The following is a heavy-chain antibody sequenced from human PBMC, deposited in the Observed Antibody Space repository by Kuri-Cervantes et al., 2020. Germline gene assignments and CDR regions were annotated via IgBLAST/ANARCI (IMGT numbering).Heavy chain of an antibody. Sequence: SLKISCVGSGFRLGAFVVHWVRRAPGRGLEWVASIDAKSNTMDYADSVRGRFTISRDNAKNFLYLQISSLRAEDTALYYCARDIGLEPEGLDYWGQGTLVTSPQ. J-gene: IGHJ4*02. V-gene: IGHV3-9*01. CDR2: IDAKSNTM. CDR3: ARDIGLEPEGLDY. CDR1: GFRLGAFV. D-gene: IGHD1-1*01.